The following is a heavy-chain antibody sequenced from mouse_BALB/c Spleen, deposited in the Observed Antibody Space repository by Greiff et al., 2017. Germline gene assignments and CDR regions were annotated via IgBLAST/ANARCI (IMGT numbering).Heavy chain of an antibody. J-gene: IGHJ2*01. Sequence: QVQLQQSGAELVRPGVSVRLSCTGSGYTFTDYAMNWVKQSHAKSLEWIGVISTYYGDASYNQKSKGKATMTVDKSSCTAYMELARLTSEDSAIYYCSRYEYNGCSYDYWGQGTTLTVSS. CDR2: ISTYYGDA. CDR3: SRYEYNGCSYDY. CDR1: GYTFTDYA. V-gene: IGHV1S137*01. D-gene: IGHD1-2*01.